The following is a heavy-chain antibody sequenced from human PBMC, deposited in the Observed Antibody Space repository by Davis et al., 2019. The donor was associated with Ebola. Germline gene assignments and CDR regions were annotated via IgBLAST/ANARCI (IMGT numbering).Heavy chain of an antibody. D-gene: IGHD2/OR15-2a*01. CDR1: GYTFTSYA. CDR2: INAGNGNT. V-gene: IGHV1-3*01. CDR3: ARVSVLDAFDM. Sequence: ASVKVSCKASGYTFTSYAMHWVRQAPGQRLEWMGWINAGNGNTKYSQKLQGRVTMTRDTSTSTAYMELRSLRSDDTAVYYCARVSVLDAFDMWGQGTMVTVSS. J-gene: IGHJ3*02.